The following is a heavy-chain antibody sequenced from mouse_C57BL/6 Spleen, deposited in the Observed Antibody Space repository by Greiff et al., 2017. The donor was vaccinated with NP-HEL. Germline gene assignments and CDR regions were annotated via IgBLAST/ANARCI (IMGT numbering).Heavy chain of an antibody. J-gene: IGHJ4*01. CDR1: GYSFTDYN. D-gene: IGHD1-1*01. CDR2: INPNYGTT. CDR3: AREATYYYGLYYYAMDY. V-gene: IGHV1-39*01. Sequence: VHVKQSGPELVKPGASVKISCKASGYSFTDYNMNWVKQSNGKSLEWIGVINPNYGTTSYNQKFKGKATLTVDQSSSTAYMQLNSLTSEDSAVYYCAREATYYYGLYYYAMDYWGQGTSVTVSS.